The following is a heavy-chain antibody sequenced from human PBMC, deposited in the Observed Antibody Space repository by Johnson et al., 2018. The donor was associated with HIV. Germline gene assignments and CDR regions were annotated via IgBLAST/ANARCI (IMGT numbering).Heavy chain of an antibody. CDR1: GFIFSDYY. V-gene: IGHV3-11*04. D-gene: IGHD6-19*01. J-gene: IGHJ3*02. Sequence: QVQLVESGGGLVKPGGSLRLSCAASGFIFSDYYMSWIRQAPGKGLEWVSYISSSGSTIYYADSVKGRFTISRDNAKNSLYLQMNILRPEDTAVYYCARDHGWSRGWLFDAFDIWGQGTMVTVSS. CDR2: ISSSGSTI. CDR3: ARDHGWSRGWLFDAFDI.